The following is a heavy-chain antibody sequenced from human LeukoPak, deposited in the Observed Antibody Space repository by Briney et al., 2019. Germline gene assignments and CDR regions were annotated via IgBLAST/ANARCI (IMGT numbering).Heavy chain of an antibody. Sequence: GGSLRLSCAASGFTFSSYAMSWVRQAPGKGLEWVSAISGSGGSTYYADSVKGRFTISRDNSKNTLYLQMNSLRAEDTAVYYCAKDEKSRGSGSYPPDYWGQGTLVTVSS. V-gene: IGHV3-23*01. D-gene: IGHD1-26*01. CDR1: GFTFSSYA. CDR3: AKDEKSRGSGSYPPDY. CDR2: ISGSGGST. J-gene: IGHJ4*02.